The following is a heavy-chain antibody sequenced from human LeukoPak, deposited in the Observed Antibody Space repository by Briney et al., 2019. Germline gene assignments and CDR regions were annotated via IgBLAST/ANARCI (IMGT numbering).Heavy chain of an antibody. Sequence: PGGSLRLSCAASGFTFSSYWMSWVRQAPGKGVEWVANIKQDGSEKYYVDSVKGRFTISRDNAKNSLYLQMNSLRAEDTAVYYCARDCTTTDWLFPGDPGPLGYWGQGTLVTVSS. CDR2: IKQDGSEK. CDR3: ARDCTTTDWLFPGDPGPLGY. J-gene: IGHJ4*02. V-gene: IGHV3-7*01. CDR1: GFTFSSYW. D-gene: IGHD3-9*01.